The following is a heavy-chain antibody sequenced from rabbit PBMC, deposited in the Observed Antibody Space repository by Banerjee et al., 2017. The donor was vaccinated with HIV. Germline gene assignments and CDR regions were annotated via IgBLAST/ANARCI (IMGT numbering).Heavy chain of an antibody. Sequence: EESGGGLVQPEGSLTLTCTASGFSFSSSYWICWVRQAPGKGLEWIACINTSSGNTVYATWAKGRFPISKTSSTTVTLQMTSLPAADTATYFCARDGGIVVAGVFNLWGPGPLVTVS. CDR3: ARDGGIVVAGVFNL. J-gene: IGHJ4*01. CDR2: INTSSGNT. V-gene: IGHV1S45*01. CDR1: GFSFSSSYW. D-gene: IGHD4-1*01.